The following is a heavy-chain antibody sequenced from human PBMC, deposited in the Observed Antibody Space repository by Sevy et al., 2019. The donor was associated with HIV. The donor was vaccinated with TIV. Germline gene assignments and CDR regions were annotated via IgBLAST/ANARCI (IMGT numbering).Heavy chain of an antibody. CDR1: GYTLTALS. V-gene: IGHV1-24*01. CDR3: ATDIVVGRDY. D-gene: IGHD2-2*01. J-gene: IGHJ4*02. Sequence: ASVKVSCKVSGYTLTALSMHWVRQAPGKGLEWMGGFDEDGEIMYAQKFQGRVTMTEETSTDTAYMELSSPRSEDTAMYYCATDIVVGRDYWGQGTLVIVSS. CDR2: FDEDGEI.